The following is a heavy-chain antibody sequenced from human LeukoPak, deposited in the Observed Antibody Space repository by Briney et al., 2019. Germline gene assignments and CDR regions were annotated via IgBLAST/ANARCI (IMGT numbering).Heavy chain of an antibody. CDR2: IKSKTDGGTT. V-gene: IGHV3-15*01. Sequence: GGSLRLSCAASGFTFSNAWMSWVRQAPGKGLEWVGRIKSKTDGGTTDYAAPVKGRFTISRDDSKNTLYLQMNSLKTEDTAVYYCTTDRPLILWFGGFDYWGQGTLVTVSS. J-gene: IGHJ4*02. CDR3: TTDRPLILWFGGFDY. D-gene: IGHD3-10*01. CDR1: GFTFSNAW.